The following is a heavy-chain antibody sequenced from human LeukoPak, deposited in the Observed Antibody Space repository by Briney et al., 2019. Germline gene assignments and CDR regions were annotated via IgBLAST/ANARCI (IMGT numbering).Heavy chain of an antibody. CDR2: INHSGST. J-gene: IGHJ4*02. Sequence: TSETLSLTCAVYGGSFSGYYWSWIRQPPGKGLEWLGEINHSGSTNYNPSLKSRVTISVDTSKNQFSLKLSSATAADTAVYYCARGDRFFIRLGYFDYWGQGTLVTVSS. D-gene: IGHD3-10*01. CDR1: GGSFSGYY. V-gene: IGHV4-34*01. CDR3: ARGDRFFIRLGYFDY.